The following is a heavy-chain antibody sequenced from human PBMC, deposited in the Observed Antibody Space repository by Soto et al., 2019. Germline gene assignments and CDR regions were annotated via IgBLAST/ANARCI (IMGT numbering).Heavy chain of an antibody. Sequence: QVQLQQWGAGLLKPSETLSLTCAVYGGSFSGYYWSWIRQPPGKGLEWIGEIKHSGSTNYNPSLKRRVTVSLDTPTSQVSLQLSSVTAADTAIYYRARDSLGIAWLGTGPSKNTWCDPWGQGTLVTVSS. V-gene: IGHV4-34*01. CDR1: GGSFSGYY. D-gene: IGHD6-13*01. CDR2: IKHSGST. J-gene: IGHJ5*02. CDR3: ARDSLGIAWLGTGPSKNTWCDP.